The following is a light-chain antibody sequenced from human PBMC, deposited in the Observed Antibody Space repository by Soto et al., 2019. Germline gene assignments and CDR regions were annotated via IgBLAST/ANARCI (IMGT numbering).Light chain of an antibody. Sequence: EIVLTQSPGTVSLSPGERATLSCRASQSVSSSYLAWYQQKPGQAPRLLIYGASSRATGIPDRFSGSGSGTDFTLTISRLEPEDFAVYYCQQYGSSPRFTFGPGTKVDIK. CDR3: QQYGSSPRFT. CDR1: QSVSSSY. CDR2: GAS. J-gene: IGKJ3*01. V-gene: IGKV3-20*01.